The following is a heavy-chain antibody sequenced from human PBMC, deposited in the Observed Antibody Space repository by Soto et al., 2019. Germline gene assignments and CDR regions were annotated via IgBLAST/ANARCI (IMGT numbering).Heavy chain of an antibody. CDR1: GYTFTGYY. D-gene: IGHD6-19*01. V-gene: IGHV1-2*04. J-gene: IGHJ4*02. Sequence: ASLKVSCKASGYTFTGYYMHWVRQAPGQGLEWMGWINPNSGGTNYAQKFQGWVTMTRDTSISTAYMELSRLRSDDTAVYYCARDRYSSGWYDFDYWGQGTLVTVSS. CDR3: ARDRYSSGWYDFDY. CDR2: INPNSGGT.